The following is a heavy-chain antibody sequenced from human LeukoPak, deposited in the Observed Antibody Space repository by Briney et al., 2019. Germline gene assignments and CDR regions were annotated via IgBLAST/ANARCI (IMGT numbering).Heavy chain of an antibody. CDR3: ARAYCSSTSCFG. CDR1: GFTFSSYN. V-gene: IGHV3-48*01. Sequence: GGXLRLSCAASGFTFSSYNMNWVRQAPGKGLEWVSSISYSSPARYYADSVKGRFTISRDNFKDSLYLQMDSLRAEDTAVYYCARAYCSSTSCFGWGQGTLVTVSS. D-gene: IGHD2-2*01. CDR2: ISYSSPAR. J-gene: IGHJ4*02.